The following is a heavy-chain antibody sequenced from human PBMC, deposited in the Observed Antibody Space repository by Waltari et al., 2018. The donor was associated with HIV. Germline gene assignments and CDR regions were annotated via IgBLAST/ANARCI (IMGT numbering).Heavy chain of an antibody. CDR2: ISWDDDK. D-gene: IGHD3-22*01. J-gene: IGHJ3*02. CDR1: GFSLSTAAVG. CDR3: AYTSADSSLGAFDI. Sequence: QITLKESGPTLVKPTQTLTLTCTFSGFSLSTAAVGVGWIRQSPGKALEWLALISWDDDKRYSPSLKSRLTITKDTYRNQVVLTMTNMDPVDKGTYYCAYTSADSSLGAFDIWGQGTMVTVSS. V-gene: IGHV2-5*02.